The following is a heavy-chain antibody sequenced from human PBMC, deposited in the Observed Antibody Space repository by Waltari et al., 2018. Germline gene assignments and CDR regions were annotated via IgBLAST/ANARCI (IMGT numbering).Heavy chain of an antibody. J-gene: IGHJ4*02. Sequence: EVQLVQSGAEVKTPGESLKISCKGSGYSFTTYWIGWVRQMPGKGLEWMGFIYPGDSDTRYSPSFQGQVTISADKSISTTYLQWSTLKASDTTMYYCAREKGYSSGNFDYWGQGTLVTVSS. CDR1: GYSFTTYW. D-gene: IGHD6-19*01. CDR3: AREKGYSSGNFDY. CDR2: IYPGDSDT. V-gene: IGHV5-51*01.